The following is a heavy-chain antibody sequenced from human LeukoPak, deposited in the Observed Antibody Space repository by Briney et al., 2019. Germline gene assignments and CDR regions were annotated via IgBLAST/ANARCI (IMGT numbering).Heavy chain of an antibody. J-gene: IGHJ6*02. CDR3: TRSMGYDYYYVMDV. CDR2: ISSSGGST. CDR1: GFTFSTYA. D-gene: IGHD1-26*01. Sequence: GGSLRLSCAASGFTFSTYAMSWVRQAPGKGLEWVSSISSSGGSTYYADSVKGRFTISRDNSRDTLYLQMNSLRAEDTAVYYCTRSMGYDYYYVMDVWGQGTTVTVSS. V-gene: IGHV3-23*01.